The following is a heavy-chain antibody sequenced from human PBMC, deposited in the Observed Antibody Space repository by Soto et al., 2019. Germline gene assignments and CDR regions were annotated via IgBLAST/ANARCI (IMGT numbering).Heavy chain of an antibody. V-gene: IGHV3-43D*04. CDR2: TNSDGTDS. CDR1: GFDFEDYA. Sequence: GGSLRLSCAAAGFDFEDYAMHWVRQVPGKGLEWVSLTNSDGTDSYYMDSVKGRFTISRDNAKSTLYLQMDRLRPEDTALYFCAKSLYYYDSSPLDHWGQGTLVTVSS. CDR3: AKSLYYYDSSPLDH. D-gene: IGHD3-22*01. J-gene: IGHJ4*02.